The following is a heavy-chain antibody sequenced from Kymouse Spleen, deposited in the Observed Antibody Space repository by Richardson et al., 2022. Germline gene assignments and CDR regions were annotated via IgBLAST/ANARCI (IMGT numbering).Heavy chain of an antibody. CDR1: GGSFSGYY. J-gene: IGHJ4*02. V-gene: IGHV4-34*01. Sequence: QVQLQQWGAGLLKPSETLSLTCAVYGGSFSGYYWSWIRQPPGKGLEWIGEINHSGSTNYNPSLKSRVTISVDTSKNQFSLKLSSVTAADTAVYYCARGMTTVTTGGFFDYWGQGTLVTVSS. CDR2: INHSGST. D-gene: IGHD4-11,IGHD4-11*01. CDR3: ARGMTTVTTGGFFDY.